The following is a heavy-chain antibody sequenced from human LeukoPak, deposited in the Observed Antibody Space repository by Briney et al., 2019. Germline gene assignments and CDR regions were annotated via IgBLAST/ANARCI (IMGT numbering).Heavy chain of an antibody. CDR2: IIPILGIA. J-gene: IGHJ4*02. D-gene: IGHD3-22*01. Sequence: ASVKISCKASGGTFSSYAISWGRQAPGRGVEWMGRIIPILGIANYAQKFQGRVTITSDKSTSTAYMELSSLTAEDTAVYYCERDDLFDSSDYYDYWGQGTLVTVSS. CDR3: ERDDLFDSSDYYDY. CDR1: GGTFSSYA. V-gene: IGHV1-69*04.